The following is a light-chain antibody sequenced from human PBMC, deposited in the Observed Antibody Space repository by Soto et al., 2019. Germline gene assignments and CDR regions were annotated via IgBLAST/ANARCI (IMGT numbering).Light chain of an antibody. Sequence: QSALTQPPYASGSPGQSVTISCTGSRNDVGGHKFVSWYQHHPGKAPKLIIYEVTQRPSGVPHRFSGSKSDNTASLTVSGLQPEDEADYYCSSYGGNTNVVLFGGGTKLTVL. J-gene: IGLJ3*02. V-gene: IGLV2-8*01. CDR1: RNDVGGHKF. CDR2: EVT. CDR3: SSYGGNTNVVL.